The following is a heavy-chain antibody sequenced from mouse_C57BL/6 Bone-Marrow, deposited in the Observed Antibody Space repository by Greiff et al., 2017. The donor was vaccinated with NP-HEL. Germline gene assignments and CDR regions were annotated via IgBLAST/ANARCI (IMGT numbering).Heavy chain of an antibody. CDR2: ISSGSSTI. CDR3: AELGLFAY. J-gene: IGHJ3*01. Sequence: DVKLVESGGGLVKPGGSLKLSCAASGFTFSDYGMHWVRQAPEKGLEWVAYISSGSSTIYYADTVKGRFTISRDNAKNTLFLQMTILRSEDTAMYYCAELGLFAYWGQGTLVTVSA. D-gene: IGHD4-1*01. CDR1: GFTFSDYG. V-gene: IGHV5-17*01.